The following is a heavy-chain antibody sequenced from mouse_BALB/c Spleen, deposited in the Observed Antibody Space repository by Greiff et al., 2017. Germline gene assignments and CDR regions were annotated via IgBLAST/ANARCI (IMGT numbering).Heavy chain of an antibody. D-gene: IGHD1-1*01. V-gene: IGHV1S81*02. Sequence: QVQLQQPGAELVKPGASVKLSCKASGYTFTSYYMYWVKQRPGQGLEWIGGINPSNGGTNFNEKFKSKATLTVDKSSSTAYMQLSSLTSEDSAVYYCTRWDYYGSSYWYFDVWGAGTTVTVAS. CDR1: GYTFTSYY. CDR2: INPSNGGT. J-gene: IGHJ1*01. CDR3: TRWDYYGSSYWYFDV.